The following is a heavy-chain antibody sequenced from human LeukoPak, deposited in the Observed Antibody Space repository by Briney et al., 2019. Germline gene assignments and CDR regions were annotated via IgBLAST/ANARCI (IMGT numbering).Heavy chain of an antibody. CDR1: GFTFSSYW. V-gene: IGHV3-74*01. CDR3: ARVRAPDYYDSSGYADY. CDR2: INSDGCST. D-gene: IGHD3-22*01. Sequence: LGGSLRLSCAASGFTFSSYWMHWVRQAPGKGLVWVSRINSDGCSTSYADSVKGRFTISRDNAKNTLHLQMNSLRAEDTAVYYCARVRAPDYYDSSGYADYWGQGTLVTVSS. J-gene: IGHJ4*02.